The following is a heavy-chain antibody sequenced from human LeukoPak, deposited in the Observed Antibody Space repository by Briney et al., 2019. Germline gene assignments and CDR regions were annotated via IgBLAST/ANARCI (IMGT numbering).Heavy chain of an antibody. D-gene: IGHD2-8*01. J-gene: IGHJ4*02. V-gene: IGHV4-59*01. CDR3: ARVYCTNGVCPFDY. Sequence: SETLSLTCTVSGGSMSSYYWSWIRQPPGKGLEWIGYIYYSGSTNYNPSLKSRVTISVDTSKNQFSLKLSSVTAADTAVYYCARVYCTNGVCPFDYWGQGTLVTVSS. CDR1: GGSMSSYY. CDR2: IYYSGST.